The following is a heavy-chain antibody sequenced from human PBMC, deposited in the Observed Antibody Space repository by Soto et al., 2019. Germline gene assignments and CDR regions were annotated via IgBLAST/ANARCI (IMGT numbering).Heavy chain of an antibody. J-gene: IGHJ4*02. CDR1: GFTFSTYA. CDR3: AKDRPRRTSGYFFDY. D-gene: IGHD1-1*01. CDR2: VSASGLNT. V-gene: IGHV3-23*01. Sequence: PGGSLRLSCAASGFTFSTYAMAWVRQAPGKGLEWVSGVSASGLNTDYADPVKGRFYISRDNSKNTVSLHMNSLRAEDTAFYCAKDRPRRTSGYFFDYWGQGTPVTVSS.